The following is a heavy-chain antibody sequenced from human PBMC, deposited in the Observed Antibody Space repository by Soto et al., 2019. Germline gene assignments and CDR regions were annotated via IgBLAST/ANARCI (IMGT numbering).Heavy chain of an antibody. CDR2: IYTSGST. V-gene: IGHV4-4*07. J-gene: IGHJ6*02. CDR3: ARVVVEGGSYYYGMDV. D-gene: IGHD2-15*01. CDR1: GGSISSYY. Sequence: ASAPLSITCTVSGGSISSYYWSWIRQPAGKGLEWIGRIYTSGSTNYNPSLKSRVTMSVDTSKNQFSLKLSSVTAADTAVYYCARVVVEGGSYYYGMDVWGQGTTVTVSS.